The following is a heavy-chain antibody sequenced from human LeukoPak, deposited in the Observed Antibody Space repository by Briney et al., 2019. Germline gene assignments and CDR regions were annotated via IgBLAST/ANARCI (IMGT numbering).Heavy chain of an antibody. Sequence: PSETLSLTCSVSGYSVSSDHYWGWIRQPPGKGLEWIGTVYHAGSNYNNPSLESRLTISMDTSKNQYSLKLTSVTVADTAVYYCAKTYITMIVVVTRDAFDIWGQGTMVTVSS. J-gene: IGHJ3*02. D-gene: IGHD3-22*01. V-gene: IGHV4-38-2*01. CDR2: VYHAGSN. CDR3: AKTYITMIVVVTRDAFDI. CDR1: GYSVSSDHY.